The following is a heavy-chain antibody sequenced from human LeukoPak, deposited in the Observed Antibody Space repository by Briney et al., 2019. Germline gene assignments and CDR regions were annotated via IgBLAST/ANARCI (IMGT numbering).Heavy chain of an antibody. CDR1: GFTFSRSA. V-gene: IGHV3-23*01. CDR3: VKGRISEDGLDF. CDR2: ISSSGNT. J-gene: IGHJ4*02. D-gene: IGHD6-13*01. Sequence: GGSLRLSCAASGFTFSRSAMTWVRHTPGKGLGWVSSISSSGNTYYADSVKGRFTISRDNSKNMLYLQMHSLRAEDTAVYYCVKGRISEDGLDFWGQGTLVTVSS.